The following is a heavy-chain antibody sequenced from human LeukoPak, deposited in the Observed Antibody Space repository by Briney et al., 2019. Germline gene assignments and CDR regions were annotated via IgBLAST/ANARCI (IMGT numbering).Heavy chain of an antibody. CDR3: ARKGGQRSGGTCYYEY. D-gene: IGHD2-15*01. Sequence: GGSLRLSCAASGFTFSTYDMHWVRQAPGKGLEYVSAISTNGGSTYYASSVKDRFTISRDNSENTLFLQMGSLRVEDTAVYYCARKGGQRSGGTCYYEYWGQGTLVTVSS. J-gene: IGHJ4*02. CDR1: GFTFSTYD. CDR2: ISTNGGST. V-gene: IGHV3-64*01.